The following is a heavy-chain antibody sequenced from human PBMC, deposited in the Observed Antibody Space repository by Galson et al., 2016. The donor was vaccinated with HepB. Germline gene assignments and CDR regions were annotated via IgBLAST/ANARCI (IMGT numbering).Heavy chain of an antibody. V-gene: IGHV4-39*01. Sequence: ETLSLTCTVSGGSISSSSYYWGWVRQPPGKGLEWIGSIYYSGSTYYNPSLKSRVTISVDTSKNQFSLKLSSVTAADTAVYYCARRHPKRCSGGSCYPRAVDYWGQGTLVTVSS. CDR3: ARRHPKRCSGGSCYPRAVDY. CDR2: IYYSGST. J-gene: IGHJ4*02. CDR1: GGSISSSSYY. D-gene: IGHD2-15*01.